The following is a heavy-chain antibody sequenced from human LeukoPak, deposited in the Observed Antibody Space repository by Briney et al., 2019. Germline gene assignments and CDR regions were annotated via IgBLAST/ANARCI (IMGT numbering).Heavy chain of an antibody. J-gene: IGHJ3*02. V-gene: IGHV1-18*01. CDR2: ISAYNGNT. CDR3: ARSGLIVVVPAALDAFDI. D-gene: IGHD2-2*01. CDR1: GYTFTSYG. Sequence: ASVKVSCKASGYTFTSYGISWVRQAPGQGLEWMGWISAYNGNTNCAQKLQGRVTMTTDTSTSTAYMELRSLRSDDTAVYYCARSGLIVVVPAALDAFDIWGQGTMVTVSS.